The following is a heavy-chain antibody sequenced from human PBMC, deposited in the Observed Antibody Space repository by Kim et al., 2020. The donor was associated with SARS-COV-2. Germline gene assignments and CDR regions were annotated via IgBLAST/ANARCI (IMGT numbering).Heavy chain of an antibody. Sequence: LKSRVTISVDTSKNQFSLKLSSVTAADTAVYYCARDGVGYCSGGSCFQHWGQGTLVTVSS. J-gene: IGHJ1*01. CDR3: ARDGVGYCSGGSCFQH. V-gene: IGHV4-59*01. D-gene: IGHD2-15*01.